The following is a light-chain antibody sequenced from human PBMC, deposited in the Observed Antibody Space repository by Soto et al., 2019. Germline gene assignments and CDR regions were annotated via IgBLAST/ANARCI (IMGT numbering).Light chain of an antibody. CDR1: QSISSW. Sequence: DIPMTQSPSTLSASVGDRVTITCRASQSISSWLAWYQQKPGKAPKLLIYDASSLESGVPSRFNGSGSGTEFTLTISSLQPDDFATYYCQQYNSYQYTFGQGTKLEIK. CDR2: DAS. V-gene: IGKV1-5*01. CDR3: QQYNSYQYT. J-gene: IGKJ2*01.